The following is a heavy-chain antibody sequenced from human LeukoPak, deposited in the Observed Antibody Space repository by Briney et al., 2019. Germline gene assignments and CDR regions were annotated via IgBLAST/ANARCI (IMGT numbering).Heavy chain of an antibody. D-gene: IGHD1-26*01. J-gene: IGHJ4*02. Sequence: ASVKVSCKASGYSFTASYMHWVRQAPGQGLEWLGWINPSSGGTKYAPKFQGRVTLTRDTSINTAYMELTSLRFDDTAMYYCAKEFPSGATRDLDYWGQGTLVTVSS. CDR2: INPSSGGT. V-gene: IGHV1-2*02. CDR3: AKEFPSGATRDLDY. CDR1: GYSFTASY.